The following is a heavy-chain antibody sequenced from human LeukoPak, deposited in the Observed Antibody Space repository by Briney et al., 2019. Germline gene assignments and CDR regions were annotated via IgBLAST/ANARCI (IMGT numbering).Heavy chain of an antibody. CDR3: ASDYGSGSYRFDY. J-gene: IGHJ4*02. V-gene: IGHV4-61*01. CDR1: GASVSSSTYS. Sequence: SETLSLTCAVSGASVSSSTYSWSWIRQPPGKGLEWIAYIYYSGSTTYNPSLKNRVTISLDTSKNQFSLKLSSVTAADTAVYYCASDYGSGSYRFDYWGQGTLVTVSS. CDR2: IYYSGST. D-gene: IGHD3-10*01.